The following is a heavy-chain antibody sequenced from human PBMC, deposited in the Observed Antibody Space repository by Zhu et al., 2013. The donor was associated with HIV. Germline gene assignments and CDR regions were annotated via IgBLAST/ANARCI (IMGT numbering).Heavy chain of an antibody. CDR1: GDSIGSTYY. CDR2: MRHSGST. Sequence: QVQLQESGPGLVKPSETLSLTCAVSGDSIGSTYYWGWIRQPPGKGLEWIGTMRHSGSTYYKPSLKSRVIISIDPSNNHFSLRLNSVTAADTAVYYCVRKGYYMWPDAFDIWGQGQRSPSLQ. D-gene: IGHD3-3*01. V-gene: IGHV4-38-2*01. J-gene: IGHJ3*02. CDR3: VRKGYYMWPDAFDI.